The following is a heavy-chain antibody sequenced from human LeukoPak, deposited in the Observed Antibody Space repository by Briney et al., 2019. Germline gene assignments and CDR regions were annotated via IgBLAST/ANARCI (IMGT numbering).Heavy chain of an antibody. D-gene: IGHD3-10*01. Sequence: PGGSLRLSCAASGFTFSSYGMHWVRQAPGKGLEWVAVISYDGSNKYYADSVKGRFTTSRDNSKNTLYLQMNSLRAEDTAVYYCAKVREWYYYGSGQKDYWGQGTLVTVSS. CDR2: ISYDGSNK. V-gene: IGHV3-30*18. CDR1: GFTFSSYG. J-gene: IGHJ4*02. CDR3: AKVREWYYYGSGQKDY.